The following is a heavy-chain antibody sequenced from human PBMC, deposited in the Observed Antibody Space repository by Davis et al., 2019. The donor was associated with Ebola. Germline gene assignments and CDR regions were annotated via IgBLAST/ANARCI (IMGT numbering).Heavy chain of an antibody. CDR1: GYSINRGFT. Sequence: SETLSLTCTVSGYSINRGFTWGWIRQPPGKGLEWIGSIYYSGSTYYNPSLKSRVTISVDTSKNQFSLKLSSVTAADTAVYYCARPNSSSWYGDYFDYWGQGTLVTVSS. CDR2: IYYSGST. D-gene: IGHD6-13*01. J-gene: IGHJ4*02. CDR3: ARPNSSSWYGDYFDY. V-gene: IGHV4-38-2*02.